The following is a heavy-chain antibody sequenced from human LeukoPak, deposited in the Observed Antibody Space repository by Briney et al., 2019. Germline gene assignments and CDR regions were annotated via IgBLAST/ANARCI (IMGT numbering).Heavy chain of an antibody. CDR2: IFTGDSDT. CDR3: ARLYSLYTPCIAVAGPFDY. V-gene: IGHV5-51*01. Sequence: GEALQISCKGSGYSFTSYWIGRVRQLPAEGLEWMGIIFTGDSDTRYNPSFLGDVTISAGKSISTAYLQWSSLKASDAAMYYCARLYSLYTPCIAVAGPFDYWGQGTLVTVSS. D-gene: IGHD6-19*01. CDR1: GYSFTSYW. J-gene: IGHJ4*02.